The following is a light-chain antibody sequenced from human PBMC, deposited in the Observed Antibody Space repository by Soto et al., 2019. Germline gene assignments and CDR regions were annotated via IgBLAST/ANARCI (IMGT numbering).Light chain of an antibody. J-gene: IGLJ2*01. V-gene: IGLV2-8*01. CDR1: SSDVGGYNY. CDR2: EVS. Sequence: QSALTQPPSASGSPGQSVTISCTGTSSDVGGYNYVSWYQQHPGKAPKLMLYEVSKRPSGVPDRFSGSKSGNTASLTVSGLQAEDEADYYCSSYGGSNNLIVGGGTKLTVL. CDR3: SSYGGSNNLI.